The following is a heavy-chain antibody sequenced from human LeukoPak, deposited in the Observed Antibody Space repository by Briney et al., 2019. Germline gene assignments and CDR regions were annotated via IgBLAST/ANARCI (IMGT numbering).Heavy chain of an antibody. Sequence: GGSLRLSCAASGFTVSSYYMNWVRQAPGKGLEWVSSISSSSSYIYYADSVKGRFTISRDNAKNSLYLQMNSLRAEDTAVYYCAREGGYYDSSGYGAFGYWGQGTLVTVSS. V-gene: IGHV3-21*01. CDR1: GFTVSSYY. J-gene: IGHJ4*02. CDR3: AREGGYYDSSGYGAFGY. CDR2: ISSSSSYI. D-gene: IGHD3-22*01.